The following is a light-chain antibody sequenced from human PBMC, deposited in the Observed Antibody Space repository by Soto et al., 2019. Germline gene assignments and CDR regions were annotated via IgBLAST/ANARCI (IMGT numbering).Light chain of an antibody. V-gene: IGKV3-15*01. CDR2: DAS. CDR3: QQYDGWPPGYT. CDR1: QSVRTN. Sequence: ERVMTQSPVTLSVSPGERAILSCRASQSVRTNLAWYQQKLGQPPRLLIYDASTRATGIPARFSGSGSGTEFALSISSLQSEDFATYYGQQYDGWPPGYTFGQGTKLESK. J-gene: IGKJ2*01.